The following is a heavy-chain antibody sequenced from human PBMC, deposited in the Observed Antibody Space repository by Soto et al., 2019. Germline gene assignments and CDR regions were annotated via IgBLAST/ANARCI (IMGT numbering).Heavy chain of an antibody. CDR1: GFTFSSYA. Sequence: GGSLRLSCSASGFTFSSYAMHWVRQAPGKGLEYVSAISSNGGSTYYADSVKGRFTISRDNSKNTLYLQMSSLRAEDTAVYYCVKDRSPGGYYDILTGYLNYFDYWGQGTLVTVSS. V-gene: IGHV3-64D*06. J-gene: IGHJ4*02. CDR3: VKDRSPGGYYDILTGYLNYFDY. D-gene: IGHD3-9*01. CDR2: ISSNGGST.